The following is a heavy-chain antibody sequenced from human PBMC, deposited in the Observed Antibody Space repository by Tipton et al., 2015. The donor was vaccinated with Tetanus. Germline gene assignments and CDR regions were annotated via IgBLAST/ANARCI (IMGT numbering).Heavy chain of an antibody. D-gene: IGHD3-22*01. V-gene: IGHV4-34*01. J-gene: IGHJ4*02. Sequence: TLSLTCAVYGGSFSGYYWSWIRQPPGKGLEWIGEINHSGSTNYNPSLKSRVTISVDTSKNQFSLKLSSVTAADTAVYYCARGGDSRPNHFDYWGQGTLVTVSS. CDR1: GGSFSGYY. CDR2: INHSGST. CDR3: ARGGDSRPNHFDY.